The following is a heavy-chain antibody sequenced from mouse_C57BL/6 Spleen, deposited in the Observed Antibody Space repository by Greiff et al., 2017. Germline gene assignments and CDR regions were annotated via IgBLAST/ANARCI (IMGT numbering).Heavy chain of an antibody. CDR1: GFNIKDYY. J-gene: IGHJ2*01. D-gene: IGHD2-4*01. CDR3: TTDDYDEGNFDY. Sequence: EVQLQQSGAELVRPGASVKLSCTASGFNIKDYYMHWVKQRPEQGLEWIGRIDPEDGDTEYAPKFQGKATMTADTSSNTAYLQLSSLTSEDTSVYYCTTDDYDEGNFDYWGQGTTLTVSS. CDR2: IDPEDGDT. V-gene: IGHV14-1*01.